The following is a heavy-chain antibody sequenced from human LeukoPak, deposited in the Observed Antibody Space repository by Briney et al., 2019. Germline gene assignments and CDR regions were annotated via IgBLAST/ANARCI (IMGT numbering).Heavy chain of an antibody. CDR1: GFSFSEYW. V-gene: IGHV3-7*03. CDR2: INPVGSET. D-gene: IGHD3-22*01. J-gene: IGHJ4*02. Sequence: GGSLRLSCAASGFSFSEYWMSWVRQAPGKGLEWVANINPVGSETYYVDSVRGRFTISRDSAMNLLYLQMNSLRAEDTAIYFCAYLDSSGFYYGRLRYWGQGTPVTVSS. CDR3: AYLDSSGFYYGRLRY.